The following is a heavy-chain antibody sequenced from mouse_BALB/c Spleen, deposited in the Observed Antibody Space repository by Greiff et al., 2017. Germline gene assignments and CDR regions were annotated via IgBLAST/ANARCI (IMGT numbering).Heavy chain of an antibody. CDR1: GFTFSSYG. D-gene: IGHD1-1*01. V-gene: IGHV5-6*01. Sequence: EVMLVESGGDLVKPGGSLKLSCAASGFTFSSYGMSWVRQTPDKRLEWVATISSGGSYTYYPDSVKGRFTISRDNAKNTLYLQMSSLKSEDTAMYYCARGTTVVAKDYWGQGTTLTVSS. J-gene: IGHJ2*01. CDR2: ISSGGSYT. CDR3: ARGTTVVAKDY.